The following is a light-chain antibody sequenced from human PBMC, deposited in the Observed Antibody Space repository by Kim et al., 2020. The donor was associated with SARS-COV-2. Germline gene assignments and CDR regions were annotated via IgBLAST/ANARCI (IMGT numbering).Light chain of an antibody. Sequence: DIQMTQSPSSVSASVGDKVTITCRASQGISTWLAWYQQKPGKAPKLLIYAASDLQSGVPSRFSGSGSGTDFTLTINNLQPEDFATYSCQQSYRLPPTFGPGTKVDIK. V-gene: IGKV1-12*01. CDR3: QQSYRLPPT. CDR1: QGISTW. J-gene: IGKJ3*01. CDR2: AAS.